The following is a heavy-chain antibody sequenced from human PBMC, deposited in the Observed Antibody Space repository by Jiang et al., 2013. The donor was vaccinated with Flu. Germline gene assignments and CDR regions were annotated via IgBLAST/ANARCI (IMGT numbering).Heavy chain of an antibody. CDR3: AREFAAFDI. J-gene: IGHJ3*02. CDR2: IWYDGSNK. CDR1: GFTFSSYG. V-gene: IGHV3-33*08. Sequence: RLSCAASGFTFSSYGMHWVRQAPGKGLEWVAVIWYDGSNKYYADSVKGRFTISRDNSKNTLYLQMNSLRAEDTAVYYCAREFAAFDIWGQGTMVTVSS.